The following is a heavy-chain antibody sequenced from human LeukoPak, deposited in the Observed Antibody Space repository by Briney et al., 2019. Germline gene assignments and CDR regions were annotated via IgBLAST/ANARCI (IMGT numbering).Heavy chain of an antibody. V-gene: IGHV3-9*01. CDR1: GFTFDDYA. Sequence: GGSLRLSCAASGFTFDDYAMHWVRQAPGKGLEWVSGISWNSGSIGYADSVKGRFTISRDNAKNSLYLQMNSLRAEDTAVYYCARDPVHYYDGSGYYSHSDYWGQGTLVTVSS. CDR2: ISWNSGSI. CDR3: ARDPVHYYDGSGYYSHSDY. D-gene: IGHD3-22*01. J-gene: IGHJ4*02.